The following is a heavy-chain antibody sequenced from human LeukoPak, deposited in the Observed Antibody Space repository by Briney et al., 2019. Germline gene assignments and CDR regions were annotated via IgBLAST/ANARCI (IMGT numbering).Heavy chain of an antibody. V-gene: IGHV4-59*11. CDR2: IYYSGST. D-gene: IGHD3-22*01. Sequence: SETLSLTCTVSGGSISSHYWSWIRQPPGKGLEWIGYIYYSGSTNYNPSLKSRLNISVDTSKSQFSLKLSSVTAADTAVYYCVRNYYDSSGYYLDYYYYMDVWGKGTTVTVSS. CDR1: GGSISSHY. CDR3: VRNYYDSSGYYLDYYYYMDV. J-gene: IGHJ6*03.